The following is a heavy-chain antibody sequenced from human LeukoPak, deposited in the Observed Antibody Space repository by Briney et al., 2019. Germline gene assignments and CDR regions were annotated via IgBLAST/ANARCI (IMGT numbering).Heavy chain of an antibody. D-gene: IGHD6-6*01. CDR3: ARANYSSSSVGGYYYFGLDV. CDR2: IIPIFGTA. J-gene: IGHJ6*02. Sequence: ASVKVSCKASGGTFSSYAISWVRQAPGQGLEWMGGIIPIFGTANYAQKFQGRVTITADESTTTAYMELSSLRSEDTAVYYCARANYSSSSVGGYYYFGLDVWGQGTTVTVSS. CDR1: GGTFSSYA. V-gene: IGHV1-69*13.